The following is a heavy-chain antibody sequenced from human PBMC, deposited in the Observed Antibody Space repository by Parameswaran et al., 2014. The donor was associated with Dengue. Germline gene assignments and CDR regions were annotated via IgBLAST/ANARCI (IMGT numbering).Heavy chain of an antibody. CDR2: MYYSGST. D-gene: IGHD2/OR15-2a*01. V-gene: IGHV4-59*08. J-gene: IGHJ2*01. CDR3: ARHFSTYWYFDL. Sequence: VRQAPGKGLEWIGYMYYSGSTNYNPSLKSRVTFSMDTSKNQFSLKLTSVTAADTAVYYCARHFSTYWYFDLWGRGTLVTVSS.